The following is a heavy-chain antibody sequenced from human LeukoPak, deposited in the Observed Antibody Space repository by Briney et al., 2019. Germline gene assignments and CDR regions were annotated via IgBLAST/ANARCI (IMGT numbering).Heavy chain of an antibody. CDR3: ARHPRAARPFDY. J-gene: IGHJ4*02. D-gene: IGHD6-6*01. CDR1: GGSISGFY. Sequence: PSETLSLTCTVSGGSISGFYWSWTRQPPGKGLQWIGVIYTSGSTNYNPSLKSRVTISVDTPKNQFSLNLSSVTATDTAVYYCARHPRAARPFDYWGQGTLVTVSS. V-gene: IGHV4-4*09. CDR2: IYTSGST.